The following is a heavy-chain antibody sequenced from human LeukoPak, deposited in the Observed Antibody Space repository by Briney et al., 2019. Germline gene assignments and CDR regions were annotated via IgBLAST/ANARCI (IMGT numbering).Heavy chain of an antibody. J-gene: IGHJ4*02. CDR1: GFSFSKYA. CDR3: VKDRTVAGTDARYYFDY. CDR2: IWFEGRQT. D-gene: IGHD6-19*01. Sequence: GGSLRLSCAASGFSFSKYAMHWVRQAPGKGLEWVAVIWFEGRQTFYADSVKGRFTISRDNSKNTLYLQMNSLRAEDTALYYCVKDRTVAGTDARYYFDYWGQGTLVTVSS. V-gene: IGHV3-33*06.